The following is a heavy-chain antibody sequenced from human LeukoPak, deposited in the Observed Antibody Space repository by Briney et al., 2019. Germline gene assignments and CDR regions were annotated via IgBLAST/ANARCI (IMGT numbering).Heavy chain of an antibody. V-gene: IGHV3-66*01. J-gene: IGHJ4*02. CDR1: GFTVSNNY. CDR2: IYSGGST. CDR3: AREQWELPRGTYYFDY. D-gene: IGHD1-26*01. Sequence: GGSLRLSCAASGFTVSNNYMSWVRQAPGRGLEWVSLIYSGGSTYHADSVRGRFTISRDNSKNTLYLQMNSLRAEDTAVYFCAREQWELPRGTYYFDYWGQGTLVSVSS.